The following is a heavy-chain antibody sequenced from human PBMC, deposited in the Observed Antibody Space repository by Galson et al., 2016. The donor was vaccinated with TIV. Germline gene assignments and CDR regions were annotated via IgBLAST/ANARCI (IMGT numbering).Heavy chain of an antibody. Sequence: SLRLSCAASGFTFSDYYMHWVRQAPGRGLEWVAVISFDGTNKYYADSVKGRLTISRDNSKNTLYLQMNSLRTEDTAAYYCATSTVGENIYYYGMDVWGQGTAVTVSS. CDR1: GFTFSDYY. CDR2: ISFDGTNK. D-gene: IGHD1-26*01. J-gene: IGHJ6*02. V-gene: IGHV3-30*03. CDR3: ATSTVGENIYYYGMDV.